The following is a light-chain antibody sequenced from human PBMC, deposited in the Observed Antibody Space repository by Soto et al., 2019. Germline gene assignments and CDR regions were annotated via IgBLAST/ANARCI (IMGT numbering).Light chain of an antibody. Sequence: DIQMTQSPTSLSASVGDRVTITCRASQGISNFVAWYQQKPGKAPKLLIYAASTLQSGVTSRFNGSGSGTKFTLTINSLQPEDVATYYCQKYSSVPVFGPGTKVEIK. V-gene: IGKV1-27*01. J-gene: IGKJ3*01. CDR1: QGISNF. CDR3: QKYSSVPV. CDR2: AAS.